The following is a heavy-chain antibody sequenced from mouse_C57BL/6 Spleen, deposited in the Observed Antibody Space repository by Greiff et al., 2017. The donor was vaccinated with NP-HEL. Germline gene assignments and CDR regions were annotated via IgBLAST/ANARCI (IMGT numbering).Heavy chain of an antibody. D-gene: IGHD2-2*01. J-gene: IGHJ1*03. CDR3: ARWLRRGNWYFDV. Sequence: QLQQSGAELVKPGASVKISCKASGYAFSSYWMNWVKQRPGKGLEWIGQIYPGDGDTNYNGKFKGKATLTADKSSSTAYMQLSSLTSEDSAVYFCARWLRRGNWYFDVWGTGTTVTVSS. CDR1: GYAFSSYW. V-gene: IGHV1-80*01. CDR2: IYPGDGDT.